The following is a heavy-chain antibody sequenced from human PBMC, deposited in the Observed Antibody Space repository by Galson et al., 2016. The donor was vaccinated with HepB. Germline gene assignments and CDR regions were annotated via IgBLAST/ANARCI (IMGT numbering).Heavy chain of an antibody. D-gene: IGHD3-10*01. CDR3: ARHLRFYSSGSYPDY. V-gene: IGHV5-51*01. J-gene: IGHJ4*02. CDR2: IYPGDSDT. CDR1: GFSFTTYW. Sequence: QSGAEVKKPGESLKISCQGSGFSFTTYWIAWIRQMPGKGLEWMGSIYPGDSDTRHNPSFQGQVTISADKSISTAYLQWGSLQASDTALYFCARHLRFYSSGSYPDYWGQGTLVTVSS.